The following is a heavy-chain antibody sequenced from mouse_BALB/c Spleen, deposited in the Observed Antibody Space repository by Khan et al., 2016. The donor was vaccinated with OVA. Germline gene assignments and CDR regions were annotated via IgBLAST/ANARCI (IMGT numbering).Heavy chain of an antibody. V-gene: IGHV1S81*02. CDR3: TRRGTARATLGVAY. Sequence: QVQLQQSGAELVKPGASVKLSCKASGYTFTSYYMYWLKQRPGQGLEWIGEINPSNGGTNFNEKFKSKATLTVDKSSSTAYMQLSSRTSEDSAVYYWTRRGTARATLGVAYWGQGTLVTDAA. CDR2: INPSNGGT. D-gene: IGHD3-2*01. J-gene: IGHJ3*01. CDR1: GYTFTSYY.